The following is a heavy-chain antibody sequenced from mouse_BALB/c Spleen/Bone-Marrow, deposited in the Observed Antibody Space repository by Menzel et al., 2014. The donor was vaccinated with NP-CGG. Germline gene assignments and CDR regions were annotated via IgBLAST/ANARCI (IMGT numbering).Heavy chain of an antibody. Sequence: VQLQQPGAELVKPGASVKLSCTASGFNVKDTYIHWVKQRPEQGLEWIGRIDPASGNTKYDPKFQGKATITADTSSNTAYLQLSSLTSEDTAVYYCASYVYGYYFDYWGQGTTLTVSS. CDR3: ASYVYGYYFDY. D-gene: IGHD2-2*01. J-gene: IGHJ2*01. CDR1: GFNVKDTY. CDR2: IDPASGNT. V-gene: IGHV14-3*02.